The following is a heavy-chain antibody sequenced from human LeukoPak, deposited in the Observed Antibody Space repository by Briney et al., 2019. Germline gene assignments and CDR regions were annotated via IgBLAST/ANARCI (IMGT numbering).Heavy chain of an antibody. Sequence: GGSLRLSCAASGFTFSDYYMSWIRQAPGKGLEWVSYISNSGSTIYYADSVKGRFTISRDNAKNSLYLQMNSLRAEDTAVYYCARVLCPRDIVVVPADYWGQGTLVTVSS. D-gene: IGHD2-2*01. CDR2: ISNSGSTI. CDR3: ARVLCPRDIVVVPADY. CDR1: GFTFSDYY. J-gene: IGHJ4*02. V-gene: IGHV3-11*01.